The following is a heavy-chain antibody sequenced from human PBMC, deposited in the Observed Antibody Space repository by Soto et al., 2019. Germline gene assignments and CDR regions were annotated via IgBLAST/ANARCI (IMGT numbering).Heavy chain of an antibody. J-gene: IGHJ6*02. CDR3: ARVPSRSSGGAYYGMDV. CDR2: IYYSGST. CDR1: GGSISSGDYY. Sequence: ASETLSLTCTVSGGSISSGDYYWSWIRQPPGKGLEWIGYIYYSGSTYYNPSLKSRVTISVDTSKNQFSLKLSSVTAADTAVYYCARVPSRSSGGAYYGMDVWGQGTTVTVS. D-gene: IGHD6-6*01. V-gene: IGHV4-30-4*01.